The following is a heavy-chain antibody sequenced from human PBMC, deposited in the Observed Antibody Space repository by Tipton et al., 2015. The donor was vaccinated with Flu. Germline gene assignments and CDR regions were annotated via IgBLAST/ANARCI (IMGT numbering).Heavy chain of an antibody. D-gene: IGHD4-17*01. CDR3: ARDRRSYATGDYPVRYFDF. Sequence: TLYLTCTVSGESTSRYFWSWIRQPPGKGLEWIGYISISGGTNYNPSLKSRLTMSMDTSKAQFSLNLRTVTAADTAVYFCARDRRSYATGDYPVRYFDFWGPAPLVAVSS. V-gene: IGHV4-59*01. J-gene: IGHJ4*02. CDR2: ISISGGT. CDR1: GESTSRYF.